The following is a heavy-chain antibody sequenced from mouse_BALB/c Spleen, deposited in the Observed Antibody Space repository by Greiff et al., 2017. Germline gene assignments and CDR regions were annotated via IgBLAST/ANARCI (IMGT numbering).Heavy chain of an antibody. CDR2: ISSGSSTI. CDR3: ARSGGNYAMDY. V-gene: IGHV5-17*02. Sequence: VQLQQSGGGLVQPGGSRKLSCAASGFTFSSFGMHWVRQAPEKGLEWVAYISSGSSTIYYADTVKGRFTISRDNPKNTLFLQMTSLRSEDTAMYYCARSGGNYAMDYWGQGTSVTVSS. CDR1: GFTFSSFG. J-gene: IGHJ4*01.